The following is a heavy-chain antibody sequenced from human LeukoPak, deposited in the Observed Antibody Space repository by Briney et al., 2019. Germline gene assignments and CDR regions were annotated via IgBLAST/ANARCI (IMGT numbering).Heavy chain of an antibody. CDR3: ARSNSGYDYNWFDP. J-gene: IGHJ5*02. V-gene: IGHV1-2*02. CDR2: INPNSGGT. Sequence: GASVKVSCKASGYTFTGYCMHWVRQAPGQGLEWMGWINPNSGGTNYAQKFQGRVTMTRDTSISTAYMELSRLRSDDTAVYYCARSNSGYDYNWFDPWGQGTLVTVSS. CDR1: GYTFTGYC. D-gene: IGHD5-12*01.